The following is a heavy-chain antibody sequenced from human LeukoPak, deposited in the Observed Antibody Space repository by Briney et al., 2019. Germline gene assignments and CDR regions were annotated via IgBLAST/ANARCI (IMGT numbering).Heavy chain of an antibody. CDR2: ISAYNGNT. J-gene: IGHJ4*02. CDR1: GYTFTSYG. CDR3: AKDRYNYLDY. V-gene: IGHV1-18*01. D-gene: IGHD1-14*01. Sequence: ASVTVSCTASGYTFTSYGISWVRQAPGQGLEWMGWISAYNGNTNYAQKLQGRVTMTTDTSTSTAYMELRSLRSDDTAVYYCAKDRYNYLDYWGQGTLVTVSS.